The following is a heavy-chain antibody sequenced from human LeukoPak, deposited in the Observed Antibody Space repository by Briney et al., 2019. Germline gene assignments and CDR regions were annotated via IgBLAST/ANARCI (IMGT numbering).Heavy chain of an antibody. Sequence: GGSLRLSCAASGFTFSSYWMHWVRQAPGKGLEWVSSISSSSSYIYYADSVKGRFTISRDNAKNSLYLQMNSLRAEDTAVYYCARASLQESDYWGQGTLVTVSS. CDR2: ISSSSSYI. V-gene: IGHV3-21*01. D-gene: IGHD5-24*01. CDR1: GFTFSSYW. J-gene: IGHJ4*02. CDR3: ARASLQESDY.